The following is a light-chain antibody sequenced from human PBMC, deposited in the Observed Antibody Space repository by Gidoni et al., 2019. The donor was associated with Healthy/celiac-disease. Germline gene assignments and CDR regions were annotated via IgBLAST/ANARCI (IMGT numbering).Light chain of an antibody. CDR1: QSVLYSSNNKNY. Sequence: DIVMTQSPDSLAVSLGERATINCKSSQSVLYSSNNKNYLAWYQQKQGQPPKLLIYWASTRESGVPDRFSGSGSGTDFTLTISSLQAEDVAVYYCQQYYSTLTFXGXTKVEIK. CDR2: WAS. V-gene: IGKV4-1*01. CDR3: QQYYSTLT. J-gene: IGKJ4*01.